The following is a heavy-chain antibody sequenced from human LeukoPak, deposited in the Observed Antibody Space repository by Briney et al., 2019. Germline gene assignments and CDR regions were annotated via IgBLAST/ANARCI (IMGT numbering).Heavy chain of an antibody. D-gene: IGHD4-11*01. Sequence: TGGSLRFSCAASGFTFSNYWMSWVRQAPGRGLEWVANMRQDGSEKYYVDSVKGRFTISRDNAKNSLSLQMNSLRAEDTAVYYCARGGVYSNLDYWGQGTLVTVSS. CDR2: MRQDGSEK. V-gene: IGHV3-7*05. J-gene: IGHJ4*02. CDR3: ARGGVYSNLDY. CDR1: GFTFSNYW.